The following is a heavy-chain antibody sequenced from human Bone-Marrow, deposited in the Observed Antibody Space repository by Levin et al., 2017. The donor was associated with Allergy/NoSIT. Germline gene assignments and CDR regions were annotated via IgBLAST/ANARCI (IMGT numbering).Heavy chain of an antibody. CDR3: ARLRVGSGGGMDV. CDR2: INPNSGGT. Sequence: WASVKVSCKASGYILTGYYIHWVRQAPGQGLEWMGRINPNSGGTIYAQQFQGRVTVTRDTSISTAYMELTRLRSDDTAVYFCARLRVGSGGGMDVWGQGTTVTVSS. J-gene: IGHJ6*02. CDR1: GYILTGYY. D-gene: IGHD1-26*01. V-gene: IGHV1-2*06.